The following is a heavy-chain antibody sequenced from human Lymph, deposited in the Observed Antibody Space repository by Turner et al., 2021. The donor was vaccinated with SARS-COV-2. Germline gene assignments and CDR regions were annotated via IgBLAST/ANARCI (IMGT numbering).Heavy chain of an antibody. CDR3: ARLVRRAEYYFDY. CDR1: GGSISSSRHY. V-gene: IGHV4-39*01. D-gene: IGHD3-10*01. J-gene: IGHJ4*02. Sequence: QLQLQASGPGLVKPSETLSLTCTVSGGSISSSRHYWGWIRQPPGRGLEWIGHIYYSGSNYYNPSLKSRVTISVDTSKNQFSLKLSSVTAADTAVYYCARLVRRAEYYFDYWGQGTLVTVSS. CDR2: IYYSGSN.